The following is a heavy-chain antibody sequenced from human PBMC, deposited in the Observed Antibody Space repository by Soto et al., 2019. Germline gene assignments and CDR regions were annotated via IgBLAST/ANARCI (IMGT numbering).Heavy chain of an antibody. V-gene: IGHV3-11*03. CDR1: GFTFSDYY. Sequence: VQLLESGGGLVQPGGSLRLSCAASGFTFSDYYMSWVRQAPGKGLEWVSYISSISTYANYADSVKGRFTISRDNAKNSLDLQMNSLRDDDTALYYCARLADCSNNICSYGMDVWGQGTTVTVSS. CDR3: ARLADCSNNICSYGMDV. CDR2: ISSISTYA. J-gene: IGHJ6*02. D-gene: IGHD4-4*01.